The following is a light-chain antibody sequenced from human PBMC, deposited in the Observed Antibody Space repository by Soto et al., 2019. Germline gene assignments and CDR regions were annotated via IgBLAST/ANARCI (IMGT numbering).Light chain of an antibody. V-gene: IGKV1-8*01. J-gene: IGKJ1*01. CDR3: QQYYSYPWT. CDR2: AAS. CDR1: QGISSY. Sequence: AIRMTDSPSSLSAYTKNRVRITCRASQGISSYLAWYQQKPGKAPKLLIYAASTLQSGVPSRFSGSGSGTDFTLTISCLQSEDFAPYYCQQYYSYPWTFGQGTKVDIK.